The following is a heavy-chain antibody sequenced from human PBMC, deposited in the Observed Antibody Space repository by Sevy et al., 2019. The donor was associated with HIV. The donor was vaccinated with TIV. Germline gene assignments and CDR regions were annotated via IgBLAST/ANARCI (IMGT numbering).Heavy chain of an antibody. D-gene: IGHD6-6*01. J-gene: IGHJ6*02. Sequence: ASVKVSCKASGYTFTGYYIHWVRQAPGHWLEWMGWIIPNSGGTDYAQQFQDRVTMTRDTSISTAYMELSRLRSDDTAVYYCARDGGSSSAWTFYGMDVWGQGTPVTVSS. CDR3: ARDGGSSSAWTFYGMDV. CDR2: IIPNSGGT. V-gene: IGHV1-2*02. CDR1: GYTFTGYY.